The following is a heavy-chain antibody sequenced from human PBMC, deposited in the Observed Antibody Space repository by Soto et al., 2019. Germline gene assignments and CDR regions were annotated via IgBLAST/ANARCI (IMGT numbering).Heavy chain of an antibody. CDR3: ARGNGGYGYHYYYYYYMDV. Sequence: ASVKVSCKASGYTFTSYDINWVRQATGQGLEWMGWMNPNSGNTGYAQKFQGRVTMTRNTSISTAYMELSSLRSEDTAVYYCARGNGGYGYHYYYYYYMDVWGKGTTVTVSS. V-gene: IGHV1-8*01. J-gene: IGHJ6*03. CDR2: MNPNSGNT. D-gene: IGHD5-18*01. CDR1: GYTFTSYD.